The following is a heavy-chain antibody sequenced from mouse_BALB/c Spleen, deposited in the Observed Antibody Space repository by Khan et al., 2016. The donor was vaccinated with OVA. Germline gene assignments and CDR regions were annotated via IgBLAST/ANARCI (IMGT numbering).Heavy chain of an antibody. CDR1: GDSITSGY. V-gene: IGHV3-8*02. J-gene: IGHJ3*01. Sequence: EVQLQESGPSLAKPSQTLSPTCSVTGDSITSGYWSWIRKFPGNKPHYMAYTLYSGSTYYNPSLKSRISITRHTSKNQYSLQLNSVTTGGTATYYCARSTYRFAFVYWSQGNLVTVSA. D-gene: IGHD2-14*01. CDR2: TLYSGST. CDR3: ARSTYRFAFVY.